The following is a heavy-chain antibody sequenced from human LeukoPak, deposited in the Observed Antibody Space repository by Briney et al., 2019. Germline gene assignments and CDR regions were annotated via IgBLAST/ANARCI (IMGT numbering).Heavy chain of an antibody. V-gene: IGHV1-18*01. CDR3: AREMATAMGYYFDY. D-gene: IGHD5-18*01. CDR2: ISAYNGNT. J-gene: IGHJ4*02. CDR1: GYTLTSYG. Sequence: ASVKASCKASGYTLTSYGISWVRQAPGQGLEWMGWISAYNGNTNYAQKLQGRVTMTTDTSTSTAYMELRSLRSDDTAVYYCAREMATAMGYYFDYWGQGTLVTVSS.